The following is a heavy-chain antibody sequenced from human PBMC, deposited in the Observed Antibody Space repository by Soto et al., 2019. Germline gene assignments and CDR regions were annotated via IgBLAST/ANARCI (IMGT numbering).Heavy chain of an antibody. CDR1: GGTFSSYA. D-gene: IGHD1-26*01. V-gene: IGHV1-69*12. J-gene: IGHJ4*02. Sequence: QVQLVQSGAEVKKPGSSVKVSCKASGGTFSSYAISWVRQAPGQGLEWMGGIIPIFGTANYAQKFQGRVTIXXDXSXXTAYMELSSLRSEDTAVYYCASGESSGSYGGSFDYWGQGTLVTVSS. CDR3: ASGESSGSYGGSFDY. CDR2: IIPIFGTA.